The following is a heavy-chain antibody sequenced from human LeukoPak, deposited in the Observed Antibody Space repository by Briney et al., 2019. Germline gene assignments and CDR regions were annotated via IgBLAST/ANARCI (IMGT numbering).Heavy chain of an antibody. J-gene: IGHJ5*02. V-gene: IGHV4-34*01. D-gene: IGHD3-3*01. CDR3: ARGNRDIYDFWSGYYKTKPNWFDP. CDR2: INHSGST. CDR1: GGSFSGYY. Sequence: SETLSLTCAVYGGSFSGYYWSWIRQPPGKGLEWIGEINHSGSTNYNPSLKSRVTISVDTSKNQFSLKLSSVTAADTAVYYCARGNRDIYDFWSGYYKTKPNWFDPWGQGTLVAVSS.